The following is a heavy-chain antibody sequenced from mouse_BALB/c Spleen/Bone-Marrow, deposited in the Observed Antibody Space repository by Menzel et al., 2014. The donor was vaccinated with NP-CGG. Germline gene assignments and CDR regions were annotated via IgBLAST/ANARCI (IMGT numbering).Heavy chain of an antibody. CDR2: ISPGDGVI. J-gene: IGHJ3*01. D-gene: IGHD4-1*01. CDR3: KRSLGRFAY. CDR1: GYTFTDHA. Sequence: QVQLQQSDAELVKPGASVKISCKASGYTFTDHAIHWVKQKPEQGLEWIGYISPGDGVIKYNEMFKGKAILTADKSSSTAYMQLNSLTSEDSAVYFCKRSLGRFAYWGQGTLVTVSA. V-gene: IGHV1S53*02.